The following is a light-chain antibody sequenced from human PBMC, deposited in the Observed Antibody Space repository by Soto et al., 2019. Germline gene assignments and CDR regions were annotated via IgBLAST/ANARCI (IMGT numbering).Light chain of an antibody. J-gene: IGLJ2*01. CDR1: NIGRKS. CDR3: QVWDSTSDRPI. V-gene: IGLV3-21*04. Sequence: SYELTQPPSVSVAPGQTAKITCGGNNIGRKSVHWYQQKPGQAPVLVIYYDNNRPSGIPERFSGSNSGDTATLTISRVEAGDEADYYCQVWDSTSDRPIFGGGTQLTVL. CDR2: YDN.